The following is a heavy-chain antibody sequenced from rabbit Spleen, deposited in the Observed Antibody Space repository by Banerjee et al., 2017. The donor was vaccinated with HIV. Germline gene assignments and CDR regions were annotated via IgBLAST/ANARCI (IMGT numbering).Heavy chain of an antibody. CDR2: IYAGSSGST. D-gene: IGHD1-1*01. CDR3: ARGSGYITLQL. CDR1: AFSFSSSYY. Sequence: QSLEESGGDLVKPDGSLTLTCTASAFSFSSSYYMCWVRQAPGKGLEWIACIYAGSSGSTYYANWARGRFTISIPSSTTVTLQMTSLTAADTATYFCARGSGYITLQLWGPGTLVTVS. V-gene: IGHV1S40*01. J-gene: IGHJ4*01.